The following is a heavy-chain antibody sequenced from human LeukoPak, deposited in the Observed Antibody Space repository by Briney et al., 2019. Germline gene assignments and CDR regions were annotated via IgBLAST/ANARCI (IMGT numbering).Heavy chain of an antibody. CDR2: INAGNGKA. CDR1: GYSFTSYA. V-gene: IGHV1-3*01. Sequence: ASVKVSCKASGYSFTSYAMHWVRQAPGQRLEWMGWINAGNGKANYSQKFRGRVTLTRDTSASTAYMELRSLRSADTAVYYCARGYYDLLTGHVVTYYFDYWGQGTLVTVSS. CDR3: ARGYYDLLTGHVVTYYFDY. J-gene: IGHJ4*02. D-gene: IGHD3-9*01.